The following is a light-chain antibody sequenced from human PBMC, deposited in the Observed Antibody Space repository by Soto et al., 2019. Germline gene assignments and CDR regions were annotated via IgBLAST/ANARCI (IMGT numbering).Light chain of an antibody. CDR1: SSDIGIYNF. Sequence: QSVLTQPASVSGSPGQSITIFCTGTSSDIGIYNFVSWYQQHPGKAPKLMIYNVYSRPSGVSSRFSGSKSGNTASLTISWLQAEDEADYYSNSYTSASTYVFGTGTKVTVL. V-gene: IGLV2-14*03. CDR3: NSYTSASTYV. J-gene: IGLJ1*01. CDR2: NVY.